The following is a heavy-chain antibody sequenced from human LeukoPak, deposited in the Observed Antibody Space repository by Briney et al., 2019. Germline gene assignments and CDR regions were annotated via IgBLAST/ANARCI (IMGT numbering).Heavy chain of an antibody. CDR2: ISGDGGST. J-gene: IGHJ4*02. CDR1: GFTFDDYA. CDR3: ARDIHSGQQLWVDY. D-gene: IGHD5-18*01. Sequence: PGGSLRLSCAASGFTFDDYAMHWVRQAPGKGLEWVSLISGDGGSTYYADSVKGRFTISRDNSKNSLYLQMNSLRTEDTALYYCARDIHSGQQLWVDYWGQGTLVTVSS. V-gene: IGHV3-43*02.